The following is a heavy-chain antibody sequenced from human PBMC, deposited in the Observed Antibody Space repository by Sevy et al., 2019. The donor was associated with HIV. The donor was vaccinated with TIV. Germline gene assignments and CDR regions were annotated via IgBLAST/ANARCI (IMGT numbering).Heavy chain of an antibody. Sequence: GGSLRLSCAASGFTFSSYGMHWVRQAPGKGLEWVAVISYDGSNKYNADSVKGRFTISRDNSKNTLYLQMNSLRAEDTAVYYCAKVRNYDSSGRRAGFDYWGQGTLVTVSS. V-gene: IGHV3-30*18. CDR2: ISYDGSNK. D-gene: IGHD3-22*01. CDR1: GFTFSSYG. CDR3: AKVRNYDSSGRRAGFDY. J-gene: IGHJ4*02.